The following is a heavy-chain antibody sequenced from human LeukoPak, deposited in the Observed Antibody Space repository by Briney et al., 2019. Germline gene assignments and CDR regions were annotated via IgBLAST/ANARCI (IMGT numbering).Heavy chain of an antibody. Sequence: GGSLRLSCAASGLTFSIYSTNWVRQAPGKGLEWVSSISSSSSYIYYADSVKGRFTISRDNAKNSLYLQMNSLRAEDTAVYYCARDRKDGYNFNFDYWGQGTLVTVSS. D-gene: IGHD5-24*01. CDR1: GLTFSIYS. V-gene: IGHV3-21*01. CDR3: ARDRKDGYNFNFDY. CDR2: ISSSSSYI. J-gene: IGHJ4*02.